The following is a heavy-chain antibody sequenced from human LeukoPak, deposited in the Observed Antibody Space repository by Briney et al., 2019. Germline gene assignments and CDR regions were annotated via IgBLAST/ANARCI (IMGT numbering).Heavy chain of an antibody. CDR1: GFTFDDYA. CDR3: AKDWAEEPTEYFDY. J-gene: IGHJ4*02. D-gene: IGHD1-26*01. V-gene: IGHV3-9*03. Sequence: GGSLRLSCAASGFTFDDYAMRWVRQAPGKGLEWVSGIRWNSGSIGYADSVKGRFTISRDNAKNSLYLQMNSLRAGAMALYYCAKDWAEEPTEYFDYWGQGTLVTVSS. CDR2: IRWNSGSI.